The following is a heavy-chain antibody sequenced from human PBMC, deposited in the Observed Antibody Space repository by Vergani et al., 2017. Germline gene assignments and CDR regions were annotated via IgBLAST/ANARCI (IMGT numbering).Heavy chain of an antibody. J-gene: IGHJ6*02. D-gene: IGHD6-13*01. CDR2: ISGSGGST. CDR1: GFTFSSYA. V-gene: IGHV3-23*01. CDR3: ARGAFIAAAGYYYYYGMDV. Sequence: EVQLLESGGGLVQPGGSLRLSCAASGFTFSSYAMSWVRQAPGKGLEWVSAISGSGGSTYYADSVKGRFTISRDNSKNTLYLQMNSLRAEDTAVYYCARGAFIAAAGYYYYYGMDVWGQGTTVTVSS.